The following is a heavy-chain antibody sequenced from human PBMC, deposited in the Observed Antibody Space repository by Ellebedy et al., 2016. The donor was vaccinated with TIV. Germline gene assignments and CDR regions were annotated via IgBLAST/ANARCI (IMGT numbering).Heavy chain of an antibody. CDR1: GGSISSYY. J-gene: IGHJ6*02. Sequence: LETLSLTCTVSGGSISSYYWSWIRQPPGKGLEWIGYIYYSGSTNYNPSLKSRVTISVDTSKNQFSLKLSSVTAADTAVYYCASWWADYYYGMDVWGQGTTVTVSS. CDR3: ASWWADYYYGMDV. CDR2: IYYSGST. D-gene: IGHD2-15*01. V-gene: IGHV4-59*01.